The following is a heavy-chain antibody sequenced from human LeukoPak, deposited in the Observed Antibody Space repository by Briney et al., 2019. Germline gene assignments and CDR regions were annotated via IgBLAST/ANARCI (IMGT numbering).Heavy chain of an antibody. V-gene: IGHV1-2*02. Sequence: GASVKVSCKASGYTFTGYYMHWVRQAPGQGLEWMGWINPNSGGTNYAQKFQGRVTMTRDTSISTAYMELSSLRSEDTAVYYCATDGIAVAGLDYWGQGTLVTVSS. CDR1: GYTFTGYY. CDR3: ATDGIAVAGLDY. J-gene: IGHJ4*02. CDR2: INPNSGGT. D-gene: IGHD6-19*01.